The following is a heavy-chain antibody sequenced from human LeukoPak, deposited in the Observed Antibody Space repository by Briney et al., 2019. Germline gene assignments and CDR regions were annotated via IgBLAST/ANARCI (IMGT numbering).Heavy chain of an antibody. J-gene: IGHJ4*02. CDR2: INSDGSST. Sequence: PGGSLRLSCAASGFTFSSYWMHWVRQAPGKGLVWVSRINSDGSSTSYADSVKGRFTISRDNAKNTLYLQMNSLRAEDTAVYCCARGMYSSSWYTFLVYWGQGTLVTVSS. CDR3: ARGMYSSSWYTFLVY. V-gene: IGHV3-74*01. CDR1: GFTFSSYW. D-gene: IGHD6-13*01.